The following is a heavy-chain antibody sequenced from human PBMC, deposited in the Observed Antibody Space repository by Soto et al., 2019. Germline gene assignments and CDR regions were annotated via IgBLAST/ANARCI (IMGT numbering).Heavy chain of an antibody. CDR1: GDTFTSYD. Sequence: ASVKVSCKASGDTFTSYDINWVRQATGQGLEWMGWMNPNSGNTGYAQKFQGRVTMTRNTSISTAYMELSSLRSEDTAVYYCARGGVYDFWSGYYSTYNWFDPWGQGTLVTVSS. V-gene: IGHV1-8*01. J-gene: IGHJ5*02. CDR3: ARGGVYDFWSGYYSTYNWFDP. D-gene: IGHD3-3*01. CDR2: MNPNSGNT.